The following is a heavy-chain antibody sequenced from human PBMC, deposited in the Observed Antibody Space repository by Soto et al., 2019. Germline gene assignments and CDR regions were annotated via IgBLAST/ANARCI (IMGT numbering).Heavy chain of an antibody. V-gene: IGHV3-30*18. CDR1: GFTFSSYG. D-gene: IGHD3-22*01. Sequence: QVQLVESGGGVVQPGRSLRLSCAASGFTFSSYGMHWVRQAPGKGLEWVAVISYDGSNKYYADSVKGRFTISRDNSKNTLYLQMNSLRAEDTAVYYCAKDIQGREVVVITSWDYYYYGMDVWGQGTTVTVSS. CDR2: ISYDGSNK. J-gene: IGHJ6*02. CDR3: AKDIQGREVVVITSWDYYYYGMDV.